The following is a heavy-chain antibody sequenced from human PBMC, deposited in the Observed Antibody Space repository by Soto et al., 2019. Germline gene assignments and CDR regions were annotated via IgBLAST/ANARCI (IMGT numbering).Heavy chain of an antibody. D-gene: IGHD3-10*01. J-gene: IGHJ6*03. CDR2: IGGGDDI. CDR3: AKQRGVTMVRGKAYYYYMDV. V-gene: IGHV3-23*01. Sequence: LRLSCEASGFTFSNYAMAWVRQTPGEGPEWVSTIGGGDDIFYAESVQGRFIISRDDSRSTMYLQMDNLRVEDTAIYFCAKQRGVTMVRGKAYYYYMDVWGKGTTVTVSS. CDR1: GFTFSNYA.